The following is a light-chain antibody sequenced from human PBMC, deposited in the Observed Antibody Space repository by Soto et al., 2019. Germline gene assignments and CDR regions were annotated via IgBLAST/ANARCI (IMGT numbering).Light chain of an antibody. CDR2: KAS. Sequence: DIPMTLSPSTLSGSVGDRATITCRASQTISSWLAWYQQKPGKAPKLLIYKASTLKSGVPSRFSGSGSGTDFTLTISRLEPEDFATYYCQQFNNYPITFGQGTRLEIK. V-gene: IGKV1-5*03. CDR1: QTISSW. J-gene: IGKJ5*01. CDR3: QQFNNYPIT.